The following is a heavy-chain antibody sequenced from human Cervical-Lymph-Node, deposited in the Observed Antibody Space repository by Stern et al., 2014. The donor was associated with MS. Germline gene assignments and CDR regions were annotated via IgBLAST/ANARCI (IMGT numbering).Heavy chain of an antibody. CDR1: GFTFDRFA. J-gene: IGHJ4*02. Sequence: EVQLLQSGGGLVRPGGSLRLSCAASGFTFDRFAMTWVRQAPGKGLEWVSSIGHGGGTGYYADSVKGRFTISRDNSKNTLYLQMNTLRAEDTAVYYCVKDLGPYVPPFDYWGQGSLVTVSS. D-gene: IGHD3-16*01. V-gene: IGHV3-23*01. CDR3: VKDLGPYVPPFDY. CDR2: IGHGGGTG.